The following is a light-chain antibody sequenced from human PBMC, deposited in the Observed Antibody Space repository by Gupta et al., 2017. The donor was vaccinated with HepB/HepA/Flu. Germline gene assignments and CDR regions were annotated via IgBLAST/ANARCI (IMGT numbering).Light chain of an antibody. CDR2: AAS. CDR3: QQYIKWPLA. J-gene: IGKJ4*01. Sequence: EIVMTQSPATLSVSPGERVSLSCRASQNVGGNLAWYQQKPGQAPRLLILAASIRAAGVPARFSGSGSGTEFTLTISSLQSEDFAVYYCQQYIKWPLAFGEGTKVEMK. CDR1: QNVGGN. V-gene: IGKV3-15*01.